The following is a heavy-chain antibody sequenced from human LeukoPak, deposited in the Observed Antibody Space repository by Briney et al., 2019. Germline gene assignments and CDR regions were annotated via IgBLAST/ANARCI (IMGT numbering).Heavy chain of an antibody. V-gene: IGHV3-7*01. CDR3: ARQRDTYFDY. CDR2: IKHDGSEK. Sequence: GGSLRLSRGASGFTFSIYWMTSLRQAPGKGLEWVANIKHDGSEKYYVDSVRGRFTISRDNAENSLYLQMNSLSAEDTAVYSWARQRDTYFDYGGQGTLVTVSS. J-gene: IGHJ4*02. D-gene: IGHD5-24*01. CDR1: GFTFSIYW.